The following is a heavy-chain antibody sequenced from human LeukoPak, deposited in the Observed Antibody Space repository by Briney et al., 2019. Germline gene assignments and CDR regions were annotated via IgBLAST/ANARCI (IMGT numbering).Heavy chain of an antibody. Sequence: GGSLRLSCAASGFTFSSYAMNWVRQAPGKGLEWVSVISSSGGTTYYSYSVKGRFIISRDNSKNTLYLQMNSLRAEDTAVYYCAKAGIAVPATPEYCGQGTQVTVSS. V-gene: IGHV3-23*01. J-gene: IGHJ4*02. CDR2: ISSSGGTT. CDR3: AKAGIAVPATPEY. D-gene: IGHD6-19*01. CDR1: GFTFSSYA.